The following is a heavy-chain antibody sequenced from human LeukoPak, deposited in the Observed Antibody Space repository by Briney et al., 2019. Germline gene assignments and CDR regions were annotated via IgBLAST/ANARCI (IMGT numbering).Heavy chain of an antibody. V-gene: IGHV3-53*01. J-gene: IGHJ4*02. Sequence: GGSLRLSCAASGFTVSSNYMSWVRQAPGKGLEWVSVIYSGGSTYYADSVKGRFTISRDNSKNTLYLQMNSLRAEDTAVYYCAKALAAAGTDYWGQGTLVTVSS. CDR2: IYSGGST. CDR1: GFTVSSNY. D-gene: IGHD6-13*01. CDR3: AKALAAAGTDY.